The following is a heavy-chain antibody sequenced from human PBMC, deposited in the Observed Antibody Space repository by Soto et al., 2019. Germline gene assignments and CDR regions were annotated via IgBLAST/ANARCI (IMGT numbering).Heavy chain of an antibody. J-gene: IGHJ6*02. D-gene: IGHD3-3*01. Sequence: SVKLSCKASGGTFSSYALSWVRQAPGQGLEWMGGIIPIFGTANNAQKFQGRVTITADESTSTAYMELSSLRSEDTAVYYCARAYDFCIFCRPPYHYDVMSFSGQGSTV. CDR3: ARAYDFCIFCRPPYHYDVMSF. CDR1: GGTFSSYA. V-gene: IGHV1-69*13. CDR2: IIPIFGTA.